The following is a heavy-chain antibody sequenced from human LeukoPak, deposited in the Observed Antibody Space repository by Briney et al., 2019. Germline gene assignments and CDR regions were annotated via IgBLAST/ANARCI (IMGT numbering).Heavy chain of an antibody. CDR1: GYPISSGYY. CDR3: ARDSLSLVVVPAALDGWFDP. Sequence: KSSETLSLTCTVSGYPISSGYYWGWIRQPPGKGLEWIGSIYHSGSTYYNPSLKSRVTISVDTSKNQFSLKLSSVTAADTAVYYCARDSLSLVVVPAALDGWFDPWGQGTLVTVSS. J-gene: IGHJ5*02. D-gene: IGHD2-2*01. V-gene: IGHV4-38-2*02. CDR2: IYHSGST.